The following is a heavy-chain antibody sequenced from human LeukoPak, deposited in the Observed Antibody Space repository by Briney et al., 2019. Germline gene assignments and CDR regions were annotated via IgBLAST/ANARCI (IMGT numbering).Heavy chain of an antibody. CDR2: ISGSGSDM. D-gene: IGHD5-24*01. V-gene: IGHV3-11*04. CDR3: AREERDGYNYYWYFDL. Sequence: GGSLRLSCVVSGFGFSDSYMTWIRQTPGKGLEWLAYISGSGSDMYYADSVKGRFTISRDNAKNSLYLQMSSLRAEDTAVYYCAREERDGYNYYWYFDLWGRGTLVTVSS. J-gene: IGHJ2*01. CDR1: GFGFSDSY.